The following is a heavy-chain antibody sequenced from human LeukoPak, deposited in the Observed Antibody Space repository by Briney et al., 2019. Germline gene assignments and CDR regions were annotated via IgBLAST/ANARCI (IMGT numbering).Heavy chain of an antibody. CDR3: AREYDSSGYYYENWFDP. CDR2: ISYDGSNK. V-gene: IGHV3-30-3*01. CDR1: RFTFSSYA. Sequence: GRSLRLSCAASRFTFSSYAMHWVRQAPGKGLEWVAVISYDGSNKYYADSVKGRFTISRDNSKNTLYLQMNSLRAEDTAVYYCAREYDSSGYYYENWFDPWGQGTLVTVSS. D-gene: IGHD3-22*01. J-gene: IGHJ5*02.